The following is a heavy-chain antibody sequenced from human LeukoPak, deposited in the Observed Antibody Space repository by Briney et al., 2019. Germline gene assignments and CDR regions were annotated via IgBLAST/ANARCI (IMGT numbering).Heavy chain of an antibody. Sequence: GGPLRLSCAASGFTFSNHGMHWVRQAPGKGLEWVALIWYDGSNKEYAESVKGRFTISRDNSKNTLYLQMNSLRDEDTAVYYCARDQGTSTTAPKRKGRFDPWGQGTLVTVSS. CDR2: IWYDGSNK. V-gene: IGHV3-33*01. D-gene: IGHD1-1*01. J-gene: IGHJ5*02. CDR1: GFTFSNHG. CDR3: ARDQGTSTTAPKRKGRFDP.